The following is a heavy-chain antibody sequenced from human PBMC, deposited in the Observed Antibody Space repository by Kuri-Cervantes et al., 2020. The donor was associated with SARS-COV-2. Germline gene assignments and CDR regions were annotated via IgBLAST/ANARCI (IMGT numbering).Heavy chain of an antibody. CDR2: ISFDGDKT. D-gene: IGHD1-14*01. J-gene: IGHJ6*02. CDR1: GFRFGIHA. CDR3: ARDRETTWYYGMDV. V-gene: IGHV3-30-3*01. Sequence: GESLKISCKASGFRFGIHAMHWVRQAPGKGLEWLSFISFDGDKTYYADSVRGRFTISRDNSENTVSLQMNNLRPEGTAVYYCARDRETTWYYGMDVWGQGTTVTVSS.